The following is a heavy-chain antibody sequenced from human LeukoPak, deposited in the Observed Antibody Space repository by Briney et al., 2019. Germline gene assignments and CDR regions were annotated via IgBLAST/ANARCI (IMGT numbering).Heavy chain of an antibody. J-gene: IGHJ3*02. CDR1: GGTFSSYA. CDR3: ARTCSRYDGFDI. CDR2: IIPLLGTA. V-gene: IGHV1-69*10. Sequence: SVKVSCKASGGTFSSYAITWVRQAPGQGPEWMGGIIPLLGTANYAQKFQDRVTISADKSTSTAYMELSSLRSEDTAVYYCARTCSRYDGFDIWGQGTMVTVSS. D-gene: IGHD6-13*01.